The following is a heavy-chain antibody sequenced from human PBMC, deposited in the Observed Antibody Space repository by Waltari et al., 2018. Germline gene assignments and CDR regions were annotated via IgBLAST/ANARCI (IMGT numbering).Heavy chain of an antibody. J-gene: IGHJ1*01. V-gene: IGHV1-2*02. D-gene: IGHD6-19*01. CDR3: AVSSGWFGVAEYFQH. Sequence: QVQLVQPGAEVKKPGASVKVSCKASGYTFTGYYMHWVRQAPGQGLEWMGWINPNSGGTNYAQKFQGRVTMTRDTSISTAYMELSRLRSDDTAVYYCAVSSGWFGVAEYFQHWGQGTLVTVSS. CDR1: GYTFTGYY. CDR2: INPNSGGT.